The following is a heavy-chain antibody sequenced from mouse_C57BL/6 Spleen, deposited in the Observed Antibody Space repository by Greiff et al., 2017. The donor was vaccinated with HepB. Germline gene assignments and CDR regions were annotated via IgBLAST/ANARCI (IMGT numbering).Heavy chain of an antibody. J-gene: IGHJ4*01. CDR1: GYTFTSYW. Sequence: QVHVKQPGAELVRPGTSVKLSCKASGYTFTSYWMHWVKQRPGQGLEWIGVIDPSDSYTNYNQKFKGKATLTVDTSSSTAYMQLSSLTSEDSAVYYCARSGMGYDYDVWDYWGQGTSVTVSS. V-gene: IGHV1-59*01. CDR3: ARSGMGYDYDVWDY. CDR2: IDPSDSYT. D-gene: IGHD2-4*01.